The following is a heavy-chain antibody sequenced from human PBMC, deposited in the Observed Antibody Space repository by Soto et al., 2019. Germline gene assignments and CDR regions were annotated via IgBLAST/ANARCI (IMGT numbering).Heavy chain of an antibody. V-gene: IGHV3-7*01. CDR1: GFTFSSYW. CDR3: ARFWGSSGRDQNYGMDV. J-gene: IGHJ6*02. CDR2: IKQDGSEK. Sequence: GGSLRLSCAASGFTFSSYWMSWVRQAPGKGLEWVANIKQDGSEKYYVDSVKGRFTISRDNAKNSLYLQMNSLRAEDTAVYYCARFWGSSGRDQNYGMDVWGQGTTVTVSS. D-gene: IGHD3-16*01.